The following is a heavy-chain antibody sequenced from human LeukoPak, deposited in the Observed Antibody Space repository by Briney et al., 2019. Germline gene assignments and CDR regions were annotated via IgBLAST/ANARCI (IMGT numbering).Heavy chain of an antibody. Sequence: GGSLRLSCAASGFTFSTYTMNWVRQAPGKGLEGISYISWSSFTIYYADSVKGRFTISRDNYKNSLYLQMNSLRDEDTAVYYCARDQERISKLVVPVWGQGTLVTVSS. CDR1: GFTFSTYT. CDR2: ISWSSFTI. CDR3: ARDQERISKLVVPV. J-gene: IGHJ4*02. V-gene: IGHV3-48*02. D-gene: IGHD2-15*01.